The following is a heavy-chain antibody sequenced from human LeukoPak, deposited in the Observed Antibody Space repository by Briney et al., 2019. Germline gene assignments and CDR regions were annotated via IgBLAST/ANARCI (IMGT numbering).Heavy chain of an antibody. CDR2: ISSSSSYI. CDR1: GFTFSSYS. V-gene: IGHV3-21*01. D-gene: IGHD1-26*01. Sequence: GGSLRLSCAASGFTFSSYSMNWVRQAPGKGLEWVSSISSSSSYIYYADSVKGRFTISRDNAKDSLYLQMNSLRAEDTAVYYCARVTYSGSYYDLDYWGQGTLVTVSS. CDR3: ARVTYSGSYYDLDY. J-gene: IGHJ4*02.